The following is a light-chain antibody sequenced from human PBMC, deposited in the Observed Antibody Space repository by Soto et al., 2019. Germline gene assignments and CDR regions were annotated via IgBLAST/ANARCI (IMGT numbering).Light chain of an antibody. CDR2: GAS. CDR3: QQYGSSTQT. Sequence: EIVLTQSPGTLSLSPGERATLSCRASQSVSSSYLAWYQQKPGQAPRLLIYGASSRATGIPDRFSGSGSGTDFTLTISRLEPEDFAVYYCQQYGSSTQTFGQGTKWIS. J-gene: IGKJ1*01. CDR1: QSVSSSY. V-gene: IGKV3-20*01.